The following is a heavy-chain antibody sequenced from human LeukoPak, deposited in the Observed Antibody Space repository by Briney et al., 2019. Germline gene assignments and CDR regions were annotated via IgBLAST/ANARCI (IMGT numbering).Heavy chain of an antibody. Sequence: SENLSLTCSVSGGSISSYYWSWIRQPPGKGLEWIGYIYYSGSTNYNPSLKSRVTISVDTSKNQFSLKLSSVTAADTAVYYCARDLTGVTHYYFDYWGQGTLVTVSS. CDR3: ARDLTGVTHYYFDY. CDR1: GGSISSYY. V-gene: IGHV4-59*12. CDR2: IYYSGST. D-gene: IGHD7-27*01. J-gene: IGHJ4*01.